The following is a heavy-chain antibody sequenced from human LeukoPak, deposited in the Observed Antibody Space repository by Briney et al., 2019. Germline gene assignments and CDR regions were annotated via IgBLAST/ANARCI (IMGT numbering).Heavy chain of an antibody. CDR1: GFTFSIYA. V-gene: IGHV3-23*01. CDR3: AKESSGWYKYYFDY. CDR2: IGGSADSA. J-gene: IGHJ4*02. Sequence: GGSLRLSCAASGFTFSIYAMNWVRQAPGKGLEWVSVIGGSADSADYADSVKGRFTISRDDSKNTLYLQMISLRSEDTAVYYCAKESSGWYKYYFDYWGQGTLVTVSS. D-gene: IGHD6-19*01.